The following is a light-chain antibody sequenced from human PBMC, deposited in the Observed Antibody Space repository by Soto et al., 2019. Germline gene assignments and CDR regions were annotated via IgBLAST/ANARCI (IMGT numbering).Light chain of an antibody. V-gene: IGKV1-5*01. CDR3: QQYNSYSSWT. CDR2: AAS. J-gene: IGKJ1*01. CDR1: QTITTY. Sequence: DIQMTQSPASLSSSVRERVTITCRASQTITTYLCWYQQKPGKAPKLLIYAASTLQSGVPSRFSGSGSGTEFTLTISSLQPDDFATYYCQQYNSYSSWTFGQGTKVDI.